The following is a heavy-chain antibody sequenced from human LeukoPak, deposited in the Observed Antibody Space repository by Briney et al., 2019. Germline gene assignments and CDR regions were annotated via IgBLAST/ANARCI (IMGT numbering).Heavy chain of an antibody. CDR3: ARTEAYYYGMDV. V-gene: IGHV4-59*01. Sequence: LSETLSLTCTVSGGSISSYYWSWIRQPPGKGLEWIGYIYYSGSTNYNPSLKSRVTISVDTSKNQFSLKLSSVTAADTAVYFCARTEAYYYGMDVWGQGTTVTVSS. CDR1: GGSISSYY. J-gene: IGHJ6*02. CDR2: IYYSGST.